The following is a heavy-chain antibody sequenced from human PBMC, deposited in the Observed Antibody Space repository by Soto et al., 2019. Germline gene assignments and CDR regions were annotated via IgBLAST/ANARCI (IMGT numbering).Heavy chain of an antibody. Sequence: QVQLVQSGAEVKKPGSSVKVSCKASGGTFSSYAMSWVRQAPGQGLEWMGGIIPIFGTANYAQKFQGRVTITADESTSTAYMELSSLRSEDTAVYYCAREGAYYDILTGFRSLYYFDYWGQGTLVTVSS. CDR1: GGTFSSYA. CDR2: IIPIFGTA. CDR3: AREGAYYDILTGFRSLYYFDY. V-gene: IGHV1-69*01. D-gene: IGHD3-9*01. J-gene: IGHJ4*02.